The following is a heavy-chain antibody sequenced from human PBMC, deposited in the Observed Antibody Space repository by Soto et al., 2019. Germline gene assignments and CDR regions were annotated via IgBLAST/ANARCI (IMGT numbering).Heavy chain of an antibody. J-gene: IGHJ5*02. Sequence: SETLSLTCAVSGGSISSGGYSWSWIRQPPGKGLEWIGYIYHSGSTYYNPSLKSRVTISVDRSKNQFSLKLSSVTAADTAVYYCARDYSHYDFWSGYYKTPWFDPWGQGTLVTVSS. D-gene: IGHD3-3*01. CDR3: ARDYSHYDFWSGYYKTPWFDP. V-gene: IGHV4-30-2*01. CDR2: IYHSGST. CDR1: GGSISSGGYS.